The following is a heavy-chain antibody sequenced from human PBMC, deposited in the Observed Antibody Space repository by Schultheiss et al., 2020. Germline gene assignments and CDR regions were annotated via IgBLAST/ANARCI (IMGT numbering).Heavy chain of an antibody. CDR1: GGSISSGGYY. CDR3: ARDSSSGGSGSLA. J-gene: IGHJ5*02. CDR2: IYYSGST. D-gene: IGHD3-10*01. V-gene: IGHV4-31*03. Sequence: SETLSLTCTVSGGSISSGGYYWSWIRQHPGKGLEWIGYIYYSGSTYYNPSLKSRVTISVDTSKNQFSLKLSSVTAADTAVYYCARDSSSGGSGSLAWGQGTLVTVSS.